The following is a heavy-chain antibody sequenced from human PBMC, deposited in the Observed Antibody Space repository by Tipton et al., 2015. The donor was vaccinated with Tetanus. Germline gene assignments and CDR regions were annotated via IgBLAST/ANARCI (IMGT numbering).Heavy chain of an antibody. CDR2: VYYTGST. V-gene: IGHV4-59*01. J-gene: IGHJ4*02. CDR3: ARSKLLWFGESLSGFDS. D-gene: IGHD3-10*01. CDR1: GGSMSTYY. Sequence: LRLSCTVSGGSMSTYYWSWIRQPPGKGLEWIGYVYYTGSTDYNPSLKSRVTISVDTSKSQFSLRLTSVTAADTAVYYCARSKLLWFGESLSGFDSWGQGTLVIVSS.